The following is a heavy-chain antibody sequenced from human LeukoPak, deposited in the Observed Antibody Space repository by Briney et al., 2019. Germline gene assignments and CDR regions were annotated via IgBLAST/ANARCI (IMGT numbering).Heavy chain of an antibody. D-gene: IGHD3-3*01. Sequence: GGSLRLSCAASGFTLSKYAMNWVRQAPGKGLEWVSGIDGSGGRPPSADSVKGRFAISRDISKNTLYLQMDSLRAEDTAAYYCARGKDHDFWNPFDHWGQGTLVTVSS. CDR3: ARGKDHDFWNPFDH. CDR1: GFTLSKYA. CDR2: IDGSGGRP. J-gene: IGHJ4*02. V-gene: IGHV3-23*01.